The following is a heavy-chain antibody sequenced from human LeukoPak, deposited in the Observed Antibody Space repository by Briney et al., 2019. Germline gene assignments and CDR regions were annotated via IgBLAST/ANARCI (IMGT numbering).Heavy chain of an antibody. CDR1: GFTVNSNY. Sequence: GGSLRLSCAASGFTVNSNYMSWVRQAPGKGLEWVSVIYSDGSTYYADSVKDRFTISRDNSKNTLYLQVNSLRAEDTAVYYCARDLSLYGSGSSSAGYWGQGTLVTVSS. D-gene: IGHD3-10*01. V-gene: IGHV3-66*01. CDR2: IYSDGST. CDR3: ARDLSLYGSGSSSAGY. J-gene: IGHJ4*02.